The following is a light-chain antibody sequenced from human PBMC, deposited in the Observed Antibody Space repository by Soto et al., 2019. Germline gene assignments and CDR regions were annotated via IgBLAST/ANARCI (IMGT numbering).Light chain of an antibody. CDR2: EVS. V-gene: IGLV2-14*01. Sequence: QLALTQPASVSGSPGQSITISCTGTSSDGGGYNYVSWYQQHPGKAPKLMIYEVSNRPSGVSNRFSGSKSGNTASLTISVLQAEDEAYYYCSSYTSSSTVVFGGGTKLTVL. CDR1: SSDGGGYNY. CDR3: SSYTSSSTVV. J-gene: IGLJ2*01.